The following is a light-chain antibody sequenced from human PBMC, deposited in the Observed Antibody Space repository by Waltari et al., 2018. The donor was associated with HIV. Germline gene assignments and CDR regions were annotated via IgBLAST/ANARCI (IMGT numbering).Light chain of an antibody. CDR2: RDT. J-gene: IGLJ3*02. Sequence: SYELTQPPSVSVSPGQTARVTCSGDALPKRYAYWYQQRPGQAPVLLVFRDTERPSGSPERFSSSSSGTSVTLTIRAVQAEDEADYYGQSTDSSGVYWVFGGGTTLTVL. CDR3: QSTDSSGVYWV. V-gene: IGLV3-25*03. CDR1: ALPKRY.